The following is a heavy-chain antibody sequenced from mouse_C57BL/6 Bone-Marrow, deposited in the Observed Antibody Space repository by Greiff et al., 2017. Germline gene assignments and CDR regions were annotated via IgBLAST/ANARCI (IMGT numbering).Heavy chain of an antibody. V-gene: IGHV1-55*01. CDR2: IYPGSGST. CDR1: GYTFTSYW. Sequence: VQLQQPGAELVKPGASVKMSCKASGYTFTSYWITWVKQRPGQGLEWIGDIYPGSGSTNYNEKFKSKATLTVDTSSSTAYMQLSSLTSEDSAVYDCAREGDYYGSTYYAMDYWGQGTSVTVSS. J-gene: IGHJ4*01. D-gene: IGHD1-1*01. CDR3: AREGDYYGSTYYAMDY.